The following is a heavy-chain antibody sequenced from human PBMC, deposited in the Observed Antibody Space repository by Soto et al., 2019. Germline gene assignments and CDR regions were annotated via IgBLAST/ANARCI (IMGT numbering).Heavy chain of an antibody. CDR3: ARQIYDSDTGPNFQYYFDS. Sequence: GESLKISCKGSGYSFAGYWITWVRQKPGKGLEWMGRIDPSDSQAYYSPSFRGHVTISVTKSITTVFLQWNSLRASDTAMYYCARQIYDSDTGPNFQYYFDSWGQGTPVTVSS. D-gene: IGHD3-22*01. V-gene: IGHV5-10-1*01. CDR2: IDPSDSQA. J-gene: IGHJ4*02. CDR1: GYSFAGYW.